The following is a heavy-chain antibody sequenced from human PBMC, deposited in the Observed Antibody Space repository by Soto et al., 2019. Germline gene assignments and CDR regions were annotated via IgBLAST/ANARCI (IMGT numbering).Heavy chain of an antibody. V-gene: IGHV1-18*04. J-gene: IGHJ4*02. D-gene: IGHD3-16*01. CDR2: ISAYNDNI. CDR1: GYTFTSYG. CDR3: ATYHGDDWESERHRY. Sequence: ASVKVSCKASGYTFTSYGISWVRQAPGQGLEWMGWISAYNDNINYAQNFQGRVTMTTDTSTSTAYMELRSLRAEDTAVYYCATYHGDDWESERHRYWGPGTLVTVSS.